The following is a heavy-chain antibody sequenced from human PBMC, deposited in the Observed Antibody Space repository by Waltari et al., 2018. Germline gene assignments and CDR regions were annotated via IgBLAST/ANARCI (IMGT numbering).Heavy chain of an antibody. CDR3: AGDLGYFDY. D-gene: IGHD3-10*01. V-gene: IGHV3-11*04. CDR2: SNTGGSII. J-gene: IGHJ4*02. CDR1: GFTFSDYY. Sequence: QVQLVESGGGLVKPGGSLRLSCAASGFTFSDYYMSWIRQAPGKGLEWVSYSNTGGSIIYYADSVKGRFTISRDNAKNSLYLQMNSLRVDDTAVYYCAGDLGYFDYWGQGTLVTVSS.